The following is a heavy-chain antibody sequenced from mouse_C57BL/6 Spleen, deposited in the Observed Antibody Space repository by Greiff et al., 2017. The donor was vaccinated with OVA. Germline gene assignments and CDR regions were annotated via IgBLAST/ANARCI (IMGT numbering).Heavy chain of an antibody. CDR1: GFNIKDYY. V-gene: IGHV14-2*01. CDR3: VLITTVVGGAMDY. CDR2: IDPEDGET. Sequence: VQLQQSGAELVKPGASVKLSCTASGFNIKDYYMHWVKQRTEQGLGWIGRIDPEDGETKYAPKFQGKATITADTSSNTAYLQLSSLTSEDTAVYYCVLITTVVGGAMDYWGQGTSVTVSS. J-gene: IGHJ4*01. D-gene: IGHD1-1*01.